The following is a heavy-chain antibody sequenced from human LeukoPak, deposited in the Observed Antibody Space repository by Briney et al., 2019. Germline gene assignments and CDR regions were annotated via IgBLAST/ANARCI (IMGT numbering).Heavy chain of an antibody. CDR3: ARAPHYSNYGPYYYGMDV. V-gene: IGHV3-11*06. CDR2: IGSSSSYT. CDR1: GFTFSDYY. Sequence: GGSLRLSCAASGFTFSDYYMSWIRQAPGKGLEWVSCIGSSSSYTDYADSVRGRFAISRDNAKNSLYLQMNSLRAEDTAVYYCARAPHYSNYGPYYYGMDVWGQGTTVTVSS. D-gene: IGHD4-11*01. J-gene: IGHJ6*02.